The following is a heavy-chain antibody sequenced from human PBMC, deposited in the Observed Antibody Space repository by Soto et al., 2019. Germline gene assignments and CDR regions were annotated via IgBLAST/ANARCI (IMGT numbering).Heavy chain of an antibody. CDR2: VSGRGGDT. V-gene: IGHV3-23*01. CDR1: GFSFSSFA. CDR3: AKDPTYDFWSGFSAVYFDY. Sequence: EVHLLQSGGGLVQPGGSLRLSCAASGFSFSSFALSWVRQSPGKGLEWVAAVSGRGGDTYYANSVKGRFTISRDNSQNTLFLQMNSLRAEDSAIYYCAKDPTYDFWSGFSAVYFDYWGQGTLVTVSS. D-gene: IGHD3-3*01. J-gene: IGHJ4*02.